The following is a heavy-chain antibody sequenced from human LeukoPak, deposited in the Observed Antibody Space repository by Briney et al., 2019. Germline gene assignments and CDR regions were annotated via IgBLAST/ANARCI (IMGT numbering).Heavy chain of an antibody. Sequence: SQTLSLTCTVSGGSISSSGYFWGWIRQPPGKGLEWIGTIYYSGNTYYNPSLKSRVTISVDTSKNQFSLKLSSVTAADTAVYYCARHVTIFGALNWFDPWGQGTLVTVSS. J-gene: IGHJ5*02. V-gene: IGHV4-39*01. CDR2: IYYSGNT. CDR3: ARHVTIFGALNWFDP. CDR1: GGSISSSGYF. D-gene: IGHD3-3*01.